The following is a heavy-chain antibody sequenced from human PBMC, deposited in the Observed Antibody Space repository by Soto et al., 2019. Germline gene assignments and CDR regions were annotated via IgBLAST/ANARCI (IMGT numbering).Heavy chain of an antibody. CDR2: ISFDGSNK. V-gene: IGHV3-30*18. CDR1: GFTLSSYG. CDR3: AKGVQPWLGVADY. D-gene: IGHD5-12*01. Sequence: QVQLVESGGGVVQPGRSLRLSCAASGFTLSSYGMHWVRQAPGKGLEWVAIISFDGSNKYYADSVKGRFTISRDNAKNTLYLQMNSLRAEDTAVYYCAKGVQPWLGVADYWGQEPWSPSPQ. J-gene: IGHJ4*01.